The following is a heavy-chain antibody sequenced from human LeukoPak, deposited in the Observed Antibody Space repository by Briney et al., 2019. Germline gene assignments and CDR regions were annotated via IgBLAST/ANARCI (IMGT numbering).Heavy chain of an antibody. Sequence: PGGSLRLSCAASGFTFSGYAMSWVRQAPGKGLEWVSAISGSGGSTYYADSVKGRFTISRDNSKNTLYLQMNSLRAEDTAVYYCAKDLSSVLYYFDYWGQGTLVTVSS. D-gene: IGHD6-6*01. CDR2: ISGSGGST. CDR3: AKDLSSVLYYFDY. J-gene: IGHJ4*02. V-gene: IGHV3-23*01. CDR1: GFTFSGYA.